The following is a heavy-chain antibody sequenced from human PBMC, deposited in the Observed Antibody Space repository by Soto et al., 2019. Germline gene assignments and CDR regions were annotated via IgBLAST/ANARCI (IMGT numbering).Heavy chain of an antibody. CDR2: ISYDGRNK. D-gene: IGHD2-2*01. CDR3: AKGQHCSTTSCYFYFYGMDV. V-gene: IGHV3-30*18. Sequence: QVQLVESGGGVVQPGRSLRLSCAASGFIFNTYGMHWVRQSPGKGLEWVAVISYDGRNKYYAGSVKGRLTISRDNSKNTLYLQMNSLRAEDTDVYYFAKGQHCSTTSCYFYFYGMDVWGQGTKVAVSS. J-gene: IGHJ6*02. CDR1: GFIFNTYG.